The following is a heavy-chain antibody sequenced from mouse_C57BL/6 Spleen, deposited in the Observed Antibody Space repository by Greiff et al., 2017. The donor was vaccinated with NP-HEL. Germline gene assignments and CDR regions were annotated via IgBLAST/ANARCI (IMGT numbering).Heavy chain of an antibody. J-gene: IGHJ3*01. CDR3: ARGTTVVDFAY. Sequence: QVQLQQPGAELVRPGSSVKLSCKASGYTFTSYWMDWVKQRPGQGLEWIGNIYPSDSETHYNQKFKDKATLTVDKSYSTAYMQLSSLTSEDSAVYYCARGTTVVDFAYWGQGTLVTVSA. CDR2: IYPSDSET. V-gene: IGHV1-61*01. D-gene: IGHD1-1*01. CDR1: GYTFTSYW.